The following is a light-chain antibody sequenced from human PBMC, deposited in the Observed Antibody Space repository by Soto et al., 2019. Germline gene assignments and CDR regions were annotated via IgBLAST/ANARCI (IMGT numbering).Light chain of an antibody. CDR1: QSVNSDY. Sequence: EIVLTQSPGTLSLSPGERATLSCRASQSVNSDYLAWFQQKPGQAPRLLISGASTGATGIPARFSGSGSGTDFTLTISRLEPEDFAVYYCQQYGSSPGITFGQGTRLEI. V-gene: IGKV3-20*01. CDR2: GAS. CDR3: QQYGSSPGIT. J-gene: IGKJ5*01.